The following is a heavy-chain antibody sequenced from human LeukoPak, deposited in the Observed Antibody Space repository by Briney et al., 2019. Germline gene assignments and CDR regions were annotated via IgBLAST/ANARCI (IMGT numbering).Heavy chain of an antibody. J-gene: IGHJ6*04. CDR3: ARDYGSGKGMDV. D-gene: IGHD3-10*01. Sequence: PSETLSLTCTVSGGSISSYYWSWIRQPPGKGLEWIGYIYYSGGTNYNPSLKSRVTISVDTSKNQFSLKLSSVTAADTAVYYCARDYGSGKGMDVWGKGTTVTVSS. CDR2: IYYSGGT. CDR1: GGSISSYY. V-gene: IGHV4-59*01.